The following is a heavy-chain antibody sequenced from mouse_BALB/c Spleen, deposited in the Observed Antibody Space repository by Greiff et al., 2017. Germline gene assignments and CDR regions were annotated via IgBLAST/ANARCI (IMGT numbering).Heavy chain of an antibody. Sequence: QVQLQQSGAELARPGASVKLSCTASGYTFTSYWMPWVKQRPGQGLEWIGAIYPGDGDTRYTQKFKGKATLPADKSSSTAYMQLSSLASEDSAVYYCARGGYYGSSYEFAYWGQGTLVTVSA. CDR2: IYPGDGDT. J-gene: IGHJ3*01. CDR1: GYTFTSYW. D-gene: IGHD1-1*01. V-gene: IGHV1-87*01. CDR3: ARGGYYGSSYEFAY.